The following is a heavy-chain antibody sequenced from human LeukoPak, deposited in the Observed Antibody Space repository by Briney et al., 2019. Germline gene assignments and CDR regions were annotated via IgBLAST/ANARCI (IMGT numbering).Heavy chain of an antibody. CDR1: GFTFSSYW. V-gene: IGHV3-74*01. CDR3: ARESYFYRAVDY. Sequence: PGGSLRLSCAASGFTFSSYWMHWVRQAPGKGLVWVSRINSDGCSTSYADSVKGRFTISRDNAKNTLYLQMNSLRAEDTAVYYCARESYFYRAVDYWGQGTLVTVSS. D-gene: IGHD1-26*01. CDR2: INSDGCST. J-gene: IGHJ4*02.